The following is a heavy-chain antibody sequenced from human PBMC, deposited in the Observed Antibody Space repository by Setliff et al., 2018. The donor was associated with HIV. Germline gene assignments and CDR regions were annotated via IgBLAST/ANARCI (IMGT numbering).Heavy chain of an antibody. CDR3: ARTRGYTYGYIDY. V-gene: IGHV4-39*01. CDR1: GDSTTSSSSY. J-gene: IGHJ4*02. CDR2: IYYSGST. Sequence: SETLSLTCTAPGDSTTSSSSYWGWIRQPPGKGLEWIGNIYYSGSTYYNPSLKSRVTISVDTSKNQFSLKLSSVTAADTAIYYCARTRGYTYGYIDYWGQRTLVTVSS. D-gene: IGHD5-18*01.